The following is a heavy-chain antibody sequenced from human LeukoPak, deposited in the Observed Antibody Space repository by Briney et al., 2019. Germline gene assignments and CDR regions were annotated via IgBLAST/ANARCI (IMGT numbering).Heavy chain of an antibody. CDR3: ARDPHYGGNSRYYYYGMDV. CDR1: GGTFSSYA. D-gene: IGHD4-23*01. V-gene: IGHV1-69*04. CDR2: IIPILGIA. Sequence: SVKVSCKASGGTFSSYAISWVQQAPGQGLEWMGRIIPILGIANYAQKFQGRVTITADKATSTAYMELSSLRSEDTAVYYCARDPHYGGNSRYYYYGMDVWGQGTTVTVSS. J-gene: IGHJ6*02.